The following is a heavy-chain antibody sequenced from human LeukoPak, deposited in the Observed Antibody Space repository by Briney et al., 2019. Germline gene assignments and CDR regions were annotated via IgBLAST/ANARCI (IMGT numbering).Heavy chain of an antibody. CDR1: GFTFDYSA. D-gene: IGHD6-13*01. V-gene: IGHV3-9*03. CDR3: AKDMGPHSSSPLFDY. Sequence: PGRSLRLSCAASGFTFDYSAMHWVRQAPGKELEWVLGISWNSGSIGYADSVKGRFTISRDNAKNSLYLQMNSLRAEDMALYYCAKDMGPHSSSPLFDYWGQGTLVTVSS. J-gene: IGHJ4*02. CDR2: ISWNSGSI.